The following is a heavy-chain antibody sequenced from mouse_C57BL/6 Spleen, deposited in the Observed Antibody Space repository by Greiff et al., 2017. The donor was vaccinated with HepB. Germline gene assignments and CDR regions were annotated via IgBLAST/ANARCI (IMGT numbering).Heavy chain of an antibody. CDR1: GYTFTDYY. D-gene: IGHD3-2*02. CDR2: INPYNGGT. J-gene: IGHJ4*01. CDR3: AQTAQARFYAMDY. Sequence: EVKLVESGPVLVKPGASVKMSCKASGYTFTDYYMNWVKQSHGKSLEWIGVINPYNGGTSYNQKFKGKATLTVDKSSSTAYMELNSLTSEDSAVYYCAQTAQARFYAMDYWGQGTSVTVSS. V-gene: IGHV1-19*01.